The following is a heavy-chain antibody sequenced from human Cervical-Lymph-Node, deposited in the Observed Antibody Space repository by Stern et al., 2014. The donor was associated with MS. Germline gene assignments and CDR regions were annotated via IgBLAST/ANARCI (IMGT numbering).Heavy chain of an antibody. CDR2: IVWDDDK. CDR3: AHRYLTRWFDP. J-gene: IGHJ5*02. D-gene: IGHD3-9*01. CDR1: GFSLSTSGVG. Sequence: QITLKESGPTLVKPTQTLTLTCTFSGFSLSTSGVGVGWIRQPPGKALEWLALIVWDDDKRYSPFLKSRLTITKDTSKNQVVLTMTNMDPVDTATYFCAHRYLTRWFDPWGQGTLVTVSS. V-gene: IGHV2-5*02.